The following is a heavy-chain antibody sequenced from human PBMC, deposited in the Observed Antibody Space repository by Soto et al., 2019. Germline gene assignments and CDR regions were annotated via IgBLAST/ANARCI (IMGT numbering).Heavy chain of an antibody. CDR2: IYYSGST. J-gene: IGHJ4*02. D-gene: IGHD3-9*01. Sequence: QVQLQESGPGLVKPSETLSLTCTVSGGSISSYYWSWIRQPPGKGLEWIGYIYYSGSTNYNPSLKSRVTISVDTSKNQFSLKLSSVTAADTAVYYCARVVILTGYPYYFDYWGQGTLVTVSS. CDR3: ARVVILTGYPYYFDY. V-gene: IGHV4-59*01. CDR1: GGSISSYY.